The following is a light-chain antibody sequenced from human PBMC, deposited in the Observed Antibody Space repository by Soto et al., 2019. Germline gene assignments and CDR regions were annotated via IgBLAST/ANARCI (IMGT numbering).Light chain of an antibody. J-gene: IGKJ4*01. CDR3: QQRSNWRRLT. CDR1: QSVSSY. V-gene: IGKV3-11*01. CDR2: DAS. Sequence: EIVLTQSPATLSLSPGERATLSCRASQSVSSYLAWYQQKPGQAPRLLIYDASNRATGIPARFSGSGSGTDFTLIISSLEPEDFAVYYCQQRSNWRRLTFGGGTKVDIK.